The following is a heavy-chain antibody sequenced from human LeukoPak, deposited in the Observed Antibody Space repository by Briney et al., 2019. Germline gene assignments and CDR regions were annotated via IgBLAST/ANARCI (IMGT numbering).Heavy chain of an antibody. J-gene: IGHJ4*02. CDR1: GFTFSSYA. CDR2: ISGSGGST. D-gene: IGHD2-2*01. CDR3: AKGPDIVVAPAASDY. V-gene: IGHV3-23*01. Sequence: PGGSLRLSCAASGFTFSSYAMSWVRQAPGKGLEWASAISGSGGSTYYADSVKGRFTISRDNSKNTLYLQMNSLRAGDTAVYYCAKGPDIVVAPAASDYWGQGTLVTVSS.